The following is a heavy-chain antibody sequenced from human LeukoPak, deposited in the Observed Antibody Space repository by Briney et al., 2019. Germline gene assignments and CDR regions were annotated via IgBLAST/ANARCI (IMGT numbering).Heavy chain of an antibody. V-gene: IGHV4-38-2*02. CDR3: AGRSRGSCSSTSCSFDY. D-gene: IGHD2-2*01. J-gene: IGHJ4*02. Sequence: SETLSLTCTVSGYSISSGYYWGWIRQPPGKGLEWIGSIYQSGNTYYNPSHQSRVTISLDTSKNQFSLKLSSVTAADTAVYYCAGRSRGSCSSTSCSFDYWGQGTLVTVSS. CDR1: GYSISSGYY. CDR2: IYQSGNT.